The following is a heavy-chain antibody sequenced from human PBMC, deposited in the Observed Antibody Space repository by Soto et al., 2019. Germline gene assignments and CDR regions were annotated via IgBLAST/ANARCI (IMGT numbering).Heavy chain of an antibody. Sequence: EVQLVESGGGLVQRGGSLRLSCASSGFSFSSYWMHWVRQAPGKWLVWVSRINRDGSTTAYADSVKGRFIISRDNAKNTVYLQMNSLRAEDTAVYYCARDYDFWSSYPSVYFDYWGQGNLVTVSS. CDR1: GFSFSSYW. CDR2: INRDGSTT. D-gene: IGHD3-3*01. CDR3: ARDYDFWSSYPSVYFDY. V-gene: IGHV3-74*01. J-gene: IGHJ4*02.